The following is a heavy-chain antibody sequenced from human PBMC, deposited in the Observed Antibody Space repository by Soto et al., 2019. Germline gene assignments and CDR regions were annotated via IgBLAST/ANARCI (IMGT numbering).Heavy chain of an antibody. D-gene: IGHD3-22*01. J-gene: IGHJ2*01. CDR3: AKGFLTYYYDSSGYSADWYFDL. CDR2: ISAYNGNT. Sequence: ASVKVSCKASGYTFTSYGISWVRQAPGQGLEWMGWISAYNGNTNYAQKFQGWVTMTRDTSISTAYMELSRLRSDDTAVYYCAKGFLTYYYDSSGYSADWYFDLWGRGTLVTVSS. V-gene: IGHV1-18*01. CDR1: GYTFTSYG.